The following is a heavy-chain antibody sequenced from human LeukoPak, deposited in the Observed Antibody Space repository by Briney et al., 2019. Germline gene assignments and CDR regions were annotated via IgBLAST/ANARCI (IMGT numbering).Heavy chain of an antibody. J-gene: IGHJ4*02. CDR1: GFTFSGSA. Sequence: GGSLRLSCAASGFTFSGSAMHWVRQASGKGLEWVGRIRNKANSFATAYAASVRGRFTISRDDSKNTAYLQMNSLKTEDTAVYYCTRNYDSSGYDYWGQGTLVTVSS. CDR2: IRNKANSFAT. D-gene: IGHD3-22*01. V-gene: IGHV3-73*01. CDR3: TRNYDSSGYDY.